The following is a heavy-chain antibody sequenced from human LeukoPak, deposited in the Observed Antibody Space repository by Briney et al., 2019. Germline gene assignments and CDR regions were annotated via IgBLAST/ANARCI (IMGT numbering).Heavy chain of an antibody. CDR1: GYSFTSYD. V-gene: IGHV1-8*01. D-gene: IGHD5/OR15-5a*01. CDR2: MNPNNGDT. J-gene: IGHJ6*02. CDR3: TRGGDFYDLMSYAMDV. Sequence: AASVKVSCNTSGYSFTSYDINWVRQAPGQGLEWMGWMNPNNGDTGYAQRFQGRVTLTRDTSISEAYMELNSLTFDDTAVYSCTRGGDFYDLMSYAMDVWGQGTTVTVSS.